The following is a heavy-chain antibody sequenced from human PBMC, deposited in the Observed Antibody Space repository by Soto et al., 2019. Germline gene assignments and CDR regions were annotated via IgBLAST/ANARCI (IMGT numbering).Heavy chain of an antibody. V-gene: IGHV1-3*01. Sequence: QVQLVQSGAEVKKPGASVKVSCKASGYTFTSYAIHWVRQAPGQRLEWMGWINAGNGNTKYSQKFQDRVTITRDTAASTAYMELSTLRSEDTAVYYCAGDLGGWPDYGGQGTLVTVSS. D-gene: IGHD6-19*01. J-gene: IGHJ4*02. CDR2: INAGNGNT. CDR3: AGDLGGWPDY. CDR1: GYTFTSYA.